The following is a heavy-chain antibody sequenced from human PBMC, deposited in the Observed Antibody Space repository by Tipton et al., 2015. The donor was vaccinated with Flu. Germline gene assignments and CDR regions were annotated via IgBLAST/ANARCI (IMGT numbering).Heavy chain of an antibody. V-gene: IGHV4-39*07. D-gene: IGHD2-2*01. CDR2: IYYSGST. J-gene: IGHJ6*02. CDR1: GGSISSSSYY. Sequence: TLSLTCTVSGGSISSSSYYWGWIRQPPGKGLEWIGSIYYSGSTYYNPSLKSRVTISVDTSKNQFSLKLSSVTAADTAVYYCARDQVGLLPASYYYYGMDVWGQGP. CDR3: ARDQVGLLPASYYYYGMDV.